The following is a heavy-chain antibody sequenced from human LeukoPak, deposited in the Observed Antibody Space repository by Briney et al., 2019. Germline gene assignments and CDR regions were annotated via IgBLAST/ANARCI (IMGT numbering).Heavy chain of an antibody. CDR1: GFTFSSYA. CDR3: AKDDRIQTRRYSYNY. D-gene: IGHD5-18*01. J-gene: IGHJ4*02. V-gene: IGHV3-23*01. Sequence: PGGSLRLSCAASGFTFSSYAMSRVRQAPGKGLEWVSVISGSGGSTSYADSVKGRFTISRDNSMNTLYLHMNSLRAEDTAVYYCAKDDRIQTRRYSYNYWGQGTLVTVSS. CDR2: ISGSGGST.